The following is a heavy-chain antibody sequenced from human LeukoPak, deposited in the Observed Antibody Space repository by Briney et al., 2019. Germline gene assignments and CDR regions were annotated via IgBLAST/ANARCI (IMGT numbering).Heavy chain of an antibody. J-gene: IGHJ4*02. Sequence: TSETLSLTCTVSGVSISSYYWSWIRQPPGKGLEWIGYIYYSGSTNYNPSLKSRVTISVDTSKNQFSLKLSSVTAADTAVYYCARVGVVKNLPPDYWGQGTLVTVSS. CDR2: IYYSGST. D-gene: IGHD1-14*01. CDR1: GVSISSYY. V-gene: IGHV4-59*01. CDR3: ARVGVVKNLPPDY.